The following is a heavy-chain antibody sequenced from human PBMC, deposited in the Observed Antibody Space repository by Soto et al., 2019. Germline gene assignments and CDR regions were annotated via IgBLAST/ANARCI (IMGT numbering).Heavy chain of an antibody. D-gene: IGHD3-10*01. CDR2: IIPMFGST. CDR1: GGTFNNLA. Sequence: QVQLVQSGAEVKKPGSSVKLSCNAAGGTFNNLAVSWVRQAPGQGLEWMGEIIPMFGSTNYSQRFQGRVTITADESRSIAYMYLSSLRSDDTAIYYCATGGRMGNWDFDLWGRGTLVTVSS. CDR3: ATGGRMGNWDFDL. V-gene: IGHV1-69*01. J-gene: IGHJ2*01.